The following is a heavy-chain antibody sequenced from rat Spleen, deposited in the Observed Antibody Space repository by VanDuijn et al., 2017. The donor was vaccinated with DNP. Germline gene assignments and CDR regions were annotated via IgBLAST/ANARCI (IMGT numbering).Heavy chain of an antibody. CDR1: GFSLTDYS. V-gene: IGHV2-19*01. CDR2: ISSGGST. J-gene: IGHJ1*01. CDR3: TRVGGYSPYWYFDF. Sequence: QVQLKESGPGMVQPSQTLSLTCTVSGFSLTDYSVHWVRQPPGKVLEWIAAISSGGSTYYNSALKSRLSISRDTSKSQVFLKMNSLRSEDTATYYCTRVGGYSPYWYFDFWGPGTMVTVSS. D-gene: IGHD1-11*01.